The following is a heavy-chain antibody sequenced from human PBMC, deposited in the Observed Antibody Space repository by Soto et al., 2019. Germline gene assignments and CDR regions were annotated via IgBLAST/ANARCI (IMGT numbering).Heavy chain of an antibody. V-gene: IGHV4-34*01. CDR2: INHSGST. J-gene: IGHJ6*02. Sequence: QVQLQQWGAGLLKPSETLSLTCAVYGGSFSGYYWSWIRQPPGKGLEWIGEINHSGSTNYNPSLKSRVTISVDTVKNQFSLTLSSVTAADTAVYYCARGGRSGWSRPYYYYGMDVWGQGTTVTVSS. CDR3: ARGGRSGWSRPYYYYGMDV. CDR1: GGSFSGYY. D-gene: IGHD6-19*01.